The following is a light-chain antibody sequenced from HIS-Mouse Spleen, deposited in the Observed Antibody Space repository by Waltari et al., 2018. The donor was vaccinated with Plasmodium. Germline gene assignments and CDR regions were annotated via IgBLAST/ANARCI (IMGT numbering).Light chain of an antibody. Sequence: SALTQPASVSGSPGQSITISCTGTSSDVGGYNYVSWYQQHPGKAPNLMIYDVTNRPSGVSNRFSGSKSGNTASLTISGLQAEDEADYYCSSYTSSSTHVVFGGGTKLTVL. CDR3: SSYTSSSTHVV. J-gene: IGLJ2*01. V-gene: IGLV2-14*03. CDR1: SSDVGGYNY. CDR2: DVT.